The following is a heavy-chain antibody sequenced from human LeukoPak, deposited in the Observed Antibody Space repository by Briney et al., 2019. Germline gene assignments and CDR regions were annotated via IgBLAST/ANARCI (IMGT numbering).Heavy chain of an antibody. CDR3: AAGRYYDFWSADRHPIDY. D-gene: IGHD3-3*01. Sequence: GGSLRLSCAASGFTFNDYFMNWVRQAPGKGLEWVSSISTGSTYIYYADSVKGRFTVSRDTAKNSLYLQMNSLRTEDTAVYFCAAGRYYDFWSADRHPIDYWGQGTLVTVSS. V-gene: IGHV3-21*01. J-gene: IGHJ4*02. CDR2: ISTGSTYI. CDR1: GFTFNDYF.